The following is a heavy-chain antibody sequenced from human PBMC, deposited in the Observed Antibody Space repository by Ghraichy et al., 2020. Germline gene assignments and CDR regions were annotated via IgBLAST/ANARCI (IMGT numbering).Heavy chain of an antibody. D-gene: IGHD4-11*01. CDR2: IYYSGST. J-gene: IGHJ4*02. V-gene: IGHV4-39*01. Sequence: SETLSLTCTVSGGSISSSSYYWGWIRQPPGKGLEWIGSIYYSGSTYYNPSLKSRVTISVDTSKNQFSLKLSSVTAADTAVYYCARSAFTTDSCFDYWGQETLVTVSS. CDR1: GGSISSSSYY. CDR3: ARSAFTTDSCFDY.